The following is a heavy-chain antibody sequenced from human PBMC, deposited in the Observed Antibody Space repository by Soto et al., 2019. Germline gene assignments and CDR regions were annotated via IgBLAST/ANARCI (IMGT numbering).Heavy chain of an antibody. CDR3: ARDNPSGWELPGVY. J-gene: IGHJ4*02. CDR1: GYTFTGYY. Sequence: QVQVVQSGAEVKKPGASVKVSCKASGYTFTGYYMHWVRQAPGQGLEWMGWINPNSGGTNYAQKFQGRVTMTRDTSISTADMELSRLRSDDTAVYYCARDNPSGWELPGVYWGQGTLVTVSS. CDR2: INPNSGGT. D-gene: IGHD1-26*01. V-gene: IGHV1-2*02.